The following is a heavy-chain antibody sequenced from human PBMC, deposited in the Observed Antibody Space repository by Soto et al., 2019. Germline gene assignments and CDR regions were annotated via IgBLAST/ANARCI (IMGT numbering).Heavy chain of an antibody. CDR3: AKGRRFLEWLSPHYFYYDMDV. D-gene: IGHD3-3*01. V-gene: IGHV3-23*01. CDR1: RFTFSNYA. Sequence: EVQLLESGGGLVQPGGSLRLSCAASRFTFSNYAMSWVRQAPGKGLEGVSVISRSGGSTFYADSVKGRFTISRDNSKNTLYLQMDSLRAEDTAVYYCAKGRRFLEWLSPHYFYYDMDVWGQGTTVTVSS. CDR2: ISRSGGST. J-gene: IGHJ6*02.